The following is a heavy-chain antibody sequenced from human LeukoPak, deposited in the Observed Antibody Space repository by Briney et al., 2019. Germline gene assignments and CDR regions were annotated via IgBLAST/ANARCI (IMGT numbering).Heavy chain of an antibody. D-gene: IGHD1-26*01. CDR2: IYHSGST. V-gene: IGHV4-38-2*01. Sequence: PSETLSLTCAVSGYSISSGYYWGWIRQPPGKGLEWIGSIYHSGSTYYNPSLKSRVTISVDTSKNQFSLKLSSVTAADTAVYYCARRDSGSPLDYWGQGTLVTVSS. CDR1: GYSISSGYY. J-gene: IGHJ4*02. CDR3: ARRDSGSPLDY.